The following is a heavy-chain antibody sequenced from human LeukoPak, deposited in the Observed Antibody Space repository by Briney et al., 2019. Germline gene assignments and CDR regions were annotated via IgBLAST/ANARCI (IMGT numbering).Heavy chain of an antibody. D-gene: IGHD6-19*01. CDR2: ICGSGDKA. CDR3: VRRGDASSGWGDHDF. CDR1: GFTLNINA. Sequence: GGSLRLSCAASGFTLNINAISWVGQAPGKGLEWVSKICGSGDKAFYADSVKGRFTISRDNSKNMVHLQMNSLTGEDTALYYCVRRGDASSGWGDHDFWGQGALVTVSS. J-gene: IGHJ4*02. V-gene: IGHV3-23*01.